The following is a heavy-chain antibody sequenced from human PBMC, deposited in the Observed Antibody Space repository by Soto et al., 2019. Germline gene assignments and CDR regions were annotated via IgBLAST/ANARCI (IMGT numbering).Heavy chain of an antibody. J-gene: IGHJ4*02. Sequence: EEVLLESGGGLVQPGGSLRLSCEATGFTFRSYAMAWVRQVPGKGLECVAIISGAGDGTAYADSVRGRFTMSRDNSKNTVYLKMRSLRADDTAIYYCARGNLEYCNGLICYPFVSWGQGTLVSVSS. V-gene: IGHV3-23*01. D-gene: IGHD2-15*01. CDR2: ISGAGDGT. CDR1: GFTFRSYA. CDR3: ARGNLEYCNGLICYPFVS.